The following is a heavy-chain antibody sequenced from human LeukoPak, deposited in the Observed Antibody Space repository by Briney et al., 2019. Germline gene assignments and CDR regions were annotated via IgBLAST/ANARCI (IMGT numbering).Heavy chain of an antibody. D-gene: IGHD3-22*01. CDR2: MNPNSGNT. J-gene: IGHJ5*02. CDR3: AREGFKAGDSSGYHGGPGFDP. Sequence: ASVKVSCKASGYTFTSYDINWVRQATGQGLEWMGWMNPNSGNTGHAQKFQGRVTMTRNTSISTAYMELSSLRSEDTAVYYCAREGFKAGDSSGYHGGPGFDPWGQGTLVTVSS. CDR1: GYTFTSYD. V-gene: IGHV1-8*01.